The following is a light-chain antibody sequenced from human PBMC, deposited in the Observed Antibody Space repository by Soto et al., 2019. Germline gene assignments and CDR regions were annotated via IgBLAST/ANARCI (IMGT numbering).Light chain of an antibody. V-gene: IGKV1-39*01. J-gene: IGKJ2*01. CDR1: QSISSY. Sequence: DIQMTQSPSSLSASVRDRVTITCRASQSISSYLNWYQQKPGKAPKLLIYAASSLQSGVPSRFSGSGSGTDFTLTISSLQPEAFATYYCQQSYSTPMYTFGQGTKLEIK. CDR3: QQSYSTPMYT. CDR2: AAS.